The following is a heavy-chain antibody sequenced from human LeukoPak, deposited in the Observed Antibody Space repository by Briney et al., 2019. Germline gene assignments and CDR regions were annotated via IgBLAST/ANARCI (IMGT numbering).Heavy chain of an antibody. CDR2: INHSGST. J-gene: IGHJ4*02. CDR1: GGSFSGYY. CDR3: AGAPVGSTYRFDY. Sequence: SETLSLTCAVYGGSFSGYYWSWIRQPPGKGLEWIGEINHSGSTNYNPSLKSRVTISVDTSKNQFSLKLSSVTAADTAVYYCAGAPVGSTYRFDYWGQGALVTVSS. V-gene: IGHV4-34*01. D-gene: IGHD4-23*01.